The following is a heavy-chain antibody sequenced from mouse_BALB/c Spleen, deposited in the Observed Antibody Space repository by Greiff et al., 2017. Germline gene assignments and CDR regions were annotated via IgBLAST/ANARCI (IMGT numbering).Heavy chain of an antibody. CDR2: INPSNGGT. CDR1: GYTFTSYY. J-gene: IGHJ4*01. CDR3: TRPGTAAMDD. Sequence: QVQLQQSGAELVKPGASVKLSCKASGYTFTSYYMSWVKQRPGQGLEWIGEINPSNGGTNFNEKFKSKATLTVDKSSSTAYMQLSSLTSEDSAVYYCTRPGTAAMDDWGQGTSVTVSS. D-gene: IGHD4-1*01. V-gene: IGHV1S81*02.